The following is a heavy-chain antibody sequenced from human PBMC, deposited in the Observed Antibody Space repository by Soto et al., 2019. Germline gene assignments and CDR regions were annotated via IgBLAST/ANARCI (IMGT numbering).Heavy chain of an antibody. D-gene: IGHD5-12*01. CDR1: GSTFSKFA. Sequence: GGSLRLSCAASGSTFSKFAMNWFRQAPGKGLEWLSYISSGGSTRYYADSVKGRFIVSRDNAQNSLYLEMNSLRAEDTAVYFCARAVWAYSGYDCDYWGQGTPVTVSS. CDR3: ARAVWAYSGYDCDY. V-gene: IGHV3-48*01. J-gene: IGHJ4*02. CDR2: ISSGGSTR.